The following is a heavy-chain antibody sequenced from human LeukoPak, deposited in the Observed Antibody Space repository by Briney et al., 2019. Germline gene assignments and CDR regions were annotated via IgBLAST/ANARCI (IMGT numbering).Heavy chain of an antibody. V-gene: IGHV3-21*01. CDR3: AKESGDCGADCLALNDY. Sequence: PGGSLTLSCAASGFTFNAYTMSWVRQAPGKGLEWVSSINTRSTNLYYADSVKGRFTVSRDNTKNSLYLQMNSLRAEDTAVYFCAKESGDCGADCLALNDYWGQGTLVTVSS. J-gene: IGHJ4*02. D-gene: IGHD2-21*02. CDR2: INTRSTNL. CDR1: GFTFNAYT.